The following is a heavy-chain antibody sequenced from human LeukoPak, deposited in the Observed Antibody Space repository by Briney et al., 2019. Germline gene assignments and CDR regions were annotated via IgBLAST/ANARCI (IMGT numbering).Heavy chain of an antibody. CDR2: ISGSGSFT. Sequence: GGSLRLSCAASGFTFSTYAMNWVRQAPGEGLEWASAISGSGSFTYYADSGKGRFTISRDNSKNTLFLQVNSLRAEDTAVYYCARGYCSAGSCYPRGAFDIWGQGTMVTVSS. V-gene: IGHV3-23*01. J-gene: IGHJ3*02. CDR3: ARGYCSAGSCYPRGAFDI. D-gene: IGHD2-15*01. CDR1: GFTFSTYA.